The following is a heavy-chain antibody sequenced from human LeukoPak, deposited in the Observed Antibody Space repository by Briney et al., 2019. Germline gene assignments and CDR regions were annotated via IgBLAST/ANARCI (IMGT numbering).Heavy chain of an antibody. J-gene: IGHJ6*02. CDR2: ITIDGSST. V-gene: IGHV3-74*03. CDR3: TRDRFYAMDA. CDR1: TVTSRNSW. Sequence: PGGSLRLSCAASTVTSRNSWMHWVRQAPGKGLVWVSRITIDGSSTAYADFVKGRFTISRDSAKNTLYLQMNSLRAEDTAVYYCTRDRFYAMDAWGQGTTVTV.